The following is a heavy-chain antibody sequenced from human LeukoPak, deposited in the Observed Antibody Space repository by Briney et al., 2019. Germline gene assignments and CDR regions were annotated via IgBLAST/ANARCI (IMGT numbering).Heavy chain of an antibody. D-gene: IGHD1-26*01. CDR3: ARVGGDWFDP. CDR1: GGSISSYY. V-gene: IGHV4-59*01. J-gene: IGHJ5*02. Sequence: SETLSLTCTVSGGSISSYYWSWIRQPPGKGLEWIGYIYYSGSTNYKPSLKSRVTISVDTSKNQFSLKLSSVTAADTGVYYRARVGGDWFDPWGQGTLVTVSS. CDR2: IYYSGST.